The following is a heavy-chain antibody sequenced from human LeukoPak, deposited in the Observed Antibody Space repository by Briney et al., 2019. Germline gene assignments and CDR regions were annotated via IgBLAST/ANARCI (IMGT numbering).Heavy chain of an antibody. Sequence: GGSLRLSCAASGFTFSSYSFNWVRQAPGKGLEWVSSINTVASYIYYADSVRGRFTISRDNAENSLWLQMNGLRAEDSAVYYCARLRRNSDRSGYYYYYDNWGQGTLVTVSS. J-gene: IGHJ4*02. V-gene: IGHV3-21*01. CDR1: GFTFSSYS. D-gene: IGHD3-22*01. CDR3: ARLRRNSDRSGYYYYYDN. CDR2: INTVASYI.